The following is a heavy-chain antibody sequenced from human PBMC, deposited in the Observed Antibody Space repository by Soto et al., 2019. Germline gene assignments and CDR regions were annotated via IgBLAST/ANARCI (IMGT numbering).Heavy chain of an antibody. Sequence: GGSLRLFCAASGFTFSDYYMSWIRQAPGKGLEWVSYISSSGSTIYYADSVKGRFTISRDNAKNSLYLQMNSLRAEDTAVYYCARDTDIDYDSSGYYEYYYYGMDVWGQRTTVTVSS. J-gene: IGHJ6*02. CDR2: ISSSGSTI. CDR1: GFTFSDYY. D-gene: IGHD3-22*01. CDR3: ARDTDIDYDSSGYYEYYYYGMDV. V-gene: IGHV3-11*01.